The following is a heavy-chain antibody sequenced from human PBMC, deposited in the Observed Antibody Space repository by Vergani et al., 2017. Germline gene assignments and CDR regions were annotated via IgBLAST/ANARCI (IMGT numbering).Heavy chain of an antibody. CDR3: ASDTHSGQRADR. D-gene: IGHD6-19*01. J-gene: IGHJ5*02. CDR2: IHYSENT. V-gene: IGHV4-59*11. Sequence: QVQLQESGPGLVKPSETLSLICDVFDFISNGHYWGWIRQSPKKGLEWIGSIHYSENTNYNPSLKTRVTISVDTSKNQFSLTLTSVTAADTAVYYCASDTHSGQRADRWGQGILVTVTS. CDR1: DFISNGHY.